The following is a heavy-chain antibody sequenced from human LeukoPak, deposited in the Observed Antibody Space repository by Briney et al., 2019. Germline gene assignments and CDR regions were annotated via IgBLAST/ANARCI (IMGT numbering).Heavy chain of an antibody. V-gene: IGHV4-59*01. CDR1: GVSISSYY. D-gene: IGHD6-13*01. J-gene: IGHJ3*02. CDR2: IYYSGGA. CDR3: ARDGGYPLGAFDI. Sequence: SETLSLTCTVSGVSISSYYWSWIRQPPGKGLEWIGHIYYSGGANYNPSLKSRVTISLDTSRSQFSLKLSSVTAADTAVYYCARDGGYPLGAFDIWGRGTVVTVSS.